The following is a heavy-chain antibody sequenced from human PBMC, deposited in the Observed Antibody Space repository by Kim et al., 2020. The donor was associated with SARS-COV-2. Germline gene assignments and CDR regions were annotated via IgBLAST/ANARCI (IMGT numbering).Heavy chain of an antibody. Sequence: ASVKVSCKASGYTFISYAIHWVRQAPGQRLEWMGWINTGNGNTKYSQKFQGRVTFTRDTSASTAYMELSSLRSEDTAVYYCAKDIPLAGTFSYFHHWGQG. CDR3: AKDIPLAGTFSYFHH. CDR2: INTGNGNT. D-gene: IGHD6-19*01. CDR1: GYTFISYA. J-gene: IGHJ1*01. V-gene: IGHV1-3*04.